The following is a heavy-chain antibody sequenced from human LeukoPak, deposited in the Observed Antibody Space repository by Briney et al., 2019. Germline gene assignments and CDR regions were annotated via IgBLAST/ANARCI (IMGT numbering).Heavy chain of an antibody. J-gene: IGHJ4*02. V-gene: IGHV1-18*01. D-gene: IGHD3-22*01. CDR1: GYTFTSYG. Sequence: GASVKVSCKASGYTFTSYGISWVRQAPGQGLEWMGWISAYNGNTNYAQKLQGRVTMTTDTSTSTAYMELRSLRSDDTAVYYCARDNYYDSSGYYSPFDYWGQGTLVTVSS. CDR2: ISAYNGNT. CDR3: ARDNYYDSSGYYSPFDY.